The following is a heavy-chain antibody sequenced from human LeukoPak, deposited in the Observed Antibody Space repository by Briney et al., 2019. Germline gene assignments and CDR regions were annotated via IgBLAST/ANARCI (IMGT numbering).Heavy chain of an antibody. J-gene: IGHJ3*02. CDR3: ARETIDITIIEVVRMGDAFDI. D-gene: IGHD3-22*01. Sequence: SETLSLTCTVSDYSISSDDYYWGWIRQPPGKGLEWIGSIFHSGSTYYNPSLKSRVTISVDTSKNQFSLRLSSVTAADTAVYYCARETIDITIIEVVRMGDAFDIWGQGTMVTVSS. CDR2: IFHSGST. CDR1: DYSISSDDYY. V-gene: IGHV4-38-2*02.